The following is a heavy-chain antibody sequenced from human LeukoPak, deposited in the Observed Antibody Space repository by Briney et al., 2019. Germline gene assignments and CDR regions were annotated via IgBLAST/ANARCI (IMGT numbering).Heavy chain of an antibody. CDR3: VRDSDSNWGPTSRSGFDY. Sequence: GGSLRLSCAASGFTFSSYWMHWVRQAPGKGLVWVSRIKSDGSSASYADSVKGRFYISRDNANNTLHLQMNSLRADDTAVYYCVRDSDSNWGPTSRSGFDYWGQGILVTVSS. CDR2: IKSDGSSA. D-gene: IGHD7-27*01. J-gene: IGHJ4*02. CDR1: GFTFSSYW. V-gene: IGHV3-74*01.